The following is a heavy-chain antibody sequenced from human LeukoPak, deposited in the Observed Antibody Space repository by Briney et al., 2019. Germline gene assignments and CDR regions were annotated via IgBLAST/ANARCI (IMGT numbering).Heavy chain of an antibody. D-gene: IGHD3-10*01. Sequence: SETLSLTCNVSGVSITTTSYYRAWIRQPPGKALEWIGSVYYSGRTYYNPSLNSRVTTSVDTSKNQFSLKLSSVTAADTAVYYCARVFDSGSQAYFYYMDVWGKGTTVTISS. V-gene: IGHV4-39*07. CDR2: VYYSGRT. CDR1: GVSITTTSYY. J-gene: IGHJ6*03. CDR3: ARVFDSGSQAYFYYMDV.